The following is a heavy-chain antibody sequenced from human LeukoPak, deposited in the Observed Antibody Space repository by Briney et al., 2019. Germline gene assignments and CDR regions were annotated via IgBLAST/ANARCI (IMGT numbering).Heavy chain of an antibody. V-gene: IGHV4-39*07. D-gene: IGHD6-13*01. Sequence: PSETLSLTCTVSGGSISSSSYYWGWIRQPPGKGLEWIGSIYYSGSTYYNPSLKSRVTISVDTSKNQFSLKLSSVTAADTAVYYCARDLGPYSSTHWGQGTLVTVSS. CDR2: IYYSGST. CDR3: ARDLGPYSSTH. CDR1: GGSISSSSYY. J-gene: IGHJ4*02.